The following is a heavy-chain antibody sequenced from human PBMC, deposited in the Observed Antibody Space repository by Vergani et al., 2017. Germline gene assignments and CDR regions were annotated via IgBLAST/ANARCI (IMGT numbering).Heavy chain of an antibody. Sequence: QAQLVQSGAEVKKPGASVKVSCKASGYTFTSYGISWVRQAPGQGLEWMGWISAYNGNTNYAQKLQGRVTMTTDTSTSTAYMELRSLRSDDTAVYYCARDPITMVRGVNRPFDYWGQGTLVTVSS. CDR1: GYTFTSYG. J-gene: IGHJ4*02. V-gene: IGHV1-18*01. D-gene: IGHD3-10*01. CDR3: ARDPITMVRGVNRPFDY. CDR2: ISAYNGNT.